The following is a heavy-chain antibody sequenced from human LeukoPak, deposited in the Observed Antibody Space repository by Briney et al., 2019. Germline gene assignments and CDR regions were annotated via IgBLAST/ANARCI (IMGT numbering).Heavy chain of an antibody. V-gene: IGHV4-31*03. CDR2: IYYSGST. D-gene: IGHD1-26*01. J-gene: IGHJ5*02. CDR1: GGSISSGGYY. Sequence: SQTLSLTCTVSGGSISSGGYYWSWIRQHPGKGLEWIGYIYYSGSTYYNPSLKSRVTISVDTFKNQFSLKLSSVTAEDTAVYYCASGREVSARGGYNWFDPWGQGILVTVSS. CDR3: ASGREVSARGGYNWFDP.